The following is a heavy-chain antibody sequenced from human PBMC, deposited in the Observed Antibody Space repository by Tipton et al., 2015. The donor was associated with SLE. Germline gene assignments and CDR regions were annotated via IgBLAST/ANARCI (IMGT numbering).Heavy chain of an antibody. Sequence: TLSLTCAVYGGSFSSYFWSWIRQPPGKGLEWIGEINRSRSANYNPSLKSRVIISVDASKNQFSLRLSSVTAADTAIYYCARDSSGGYNWFDPWGQGTLVTVSS. CDR1: GGSFSSYF. CDR3: ARDSSGGYNWFDP. CDR2: INRSRSA. J-gene: IGHJ5*02. D-gene: IGHD3-22*01. V-gene: IGHV4-34*01.